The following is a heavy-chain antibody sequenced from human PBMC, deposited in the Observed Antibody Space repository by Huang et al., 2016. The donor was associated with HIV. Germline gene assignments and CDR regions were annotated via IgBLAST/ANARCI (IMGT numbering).Heavy chain of an antibody. V-gene: IGHV4-39*01. CDR1: GGSISSSSYY. J-gene: IGHJ6*02. CDR3: ARHGRVAGHYYNNMDV. Sequence: LQLQESGPGLVKSSETLSLICTVSGGSISSSSYYWGWIRQPPGKGPEWMGSIYYSGNNYYNPPLKSRVTISVDTSKNQFSLKVNSVTAADTAVYYCARHGRVAGHYYNNMDVWGRGTTVTVSS. D-gene: IGHD6-19*01. CDR2: IYYSGNN.